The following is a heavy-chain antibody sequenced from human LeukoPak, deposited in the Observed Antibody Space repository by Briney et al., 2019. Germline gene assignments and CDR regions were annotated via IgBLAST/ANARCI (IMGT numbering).Heavy chain of an antibody. Sequence: TGGSLRLSCAASGFTFSNYWMNWVRQAPGKGLEWVANIKQDGSDKYYVESVKGRFTISRDNAKNSLYLQMNRLRAEDTAVYYCAREKGNYDGYYNYYMDVWGKGTTVTVSS. J-gene: IGHJ6*03. V-gene: IGHV3-7*01. CDR1: GFTFSNYW. D-gene: IGHD4-11*01. CDR3: AREKGNYDGYYNYYMDV. CDR2: IKQDGSDK.